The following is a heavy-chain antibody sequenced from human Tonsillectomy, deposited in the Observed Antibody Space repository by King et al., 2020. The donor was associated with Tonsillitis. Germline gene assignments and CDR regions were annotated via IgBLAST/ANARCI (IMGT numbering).Heavy chain of an antibody. J-gene: IGHJ6*03. CDR1: GFTFSDYA. Sequence: VQLVESGGGVVQPGRSLRLSCAASGFTFSDYAMHWVRQAPGKGLEWGAVISYDGSNNYYADSVKGRFTISRDNSKNTLFLQMNSLRAEDTAVYYCARDSADYSYYYYMDVWGKGTTVTVSS. V-gene: IGHV3-30*17. CDR3: ARDSADYSYYYYMDV. CDR2: ISYDGSNN. D-gene: IGHD3-10*01.